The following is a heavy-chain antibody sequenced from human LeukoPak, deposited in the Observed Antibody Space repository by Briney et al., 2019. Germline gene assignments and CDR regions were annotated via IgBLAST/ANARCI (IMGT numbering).Heavy chain of an antibody. J-gene: IGHJ4*02. CDR2: IHYSGST. V-gene: IGHV4-59*01. Sequence: PSETLSLTCTVSGGSITNYYWTWIRQPPGKGLEWIGYIHYSGSTNYNPSLKSRVTISVDTSKNQFSLKLSSVTAADTAVYYCARESYSGYDSPFDYWGQGTLVTVSS. CDR1: GGSITNYY. D-gene: IGHD5-12*01. CDR3: ARESYSGYDSPFDY.